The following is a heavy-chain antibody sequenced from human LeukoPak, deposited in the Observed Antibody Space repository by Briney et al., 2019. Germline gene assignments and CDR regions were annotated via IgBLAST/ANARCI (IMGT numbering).Heavy chain of an antibody. Sequence: PSETLSLTCTVSGGSISNYYWGWIRQPPGKGLEWIGYIYSSGSTNYNPSLKSRVTISVDTAKNQLSLKLSSVTAADTAVYYCARHWETSSWYVDYWGQGTLVTVSS. CDR3: ARHWETSSWYVDY. CDR1: GGSISNYY. CDR2: IYSSGST. V-gene: IGHV4-59*08. D-gene: IGHD6-13*01. J-gene: IGHJ4*02.